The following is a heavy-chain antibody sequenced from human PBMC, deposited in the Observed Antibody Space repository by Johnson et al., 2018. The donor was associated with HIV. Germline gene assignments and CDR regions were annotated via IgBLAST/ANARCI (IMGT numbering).Heavy chain of an antibody. CDR2: ISYDGSNE. CDR3: ARDGRYCSGGSCPDAFDI. J-gene: IGHJ3*02. V-gene: IGHV3-30-3*01. CDR1: GFAFSSYV. D-gene: IGHD2-15*01. Sequence: QVQLVESGGGVVQPGRSLRLSCAASGFAFSSYVMHWVRQAPGKGLEWVAVISYDGSNEYFADSVKGRFTISRANFKNTLYLQMNSLRAEDTAVYYCARDGRYCSGGSCPDAFDIWGQGTMVTVSS.